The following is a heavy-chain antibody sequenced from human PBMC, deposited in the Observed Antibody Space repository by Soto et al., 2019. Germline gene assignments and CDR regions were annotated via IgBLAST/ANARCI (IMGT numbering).Heavy chain of an antibody. Sequence: GASVKVSCKASGGTFSSYTISWVRQAPGQGLEWMGRIIPILGIANYAQKFQGRVTITADKSTSTAYMELCSLRSEDTAVYYCARGRKEYQLLFDYYYYYMDVWGKGTTVTVSS. V-gene: IGHV1-69*02. CDR1: GGTFSSYT. CDR3: ARGRKEYQLLFDYYYYYMDV. J-gene: IGHJ6*03. D-gene: IGHD2-2*01. CDR2: IIPILGIA.